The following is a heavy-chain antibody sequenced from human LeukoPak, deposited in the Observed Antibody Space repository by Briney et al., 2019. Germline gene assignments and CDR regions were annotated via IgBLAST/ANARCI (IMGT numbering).Heavy chain of an antibody. D-gene: IGHD5-24*01. CDR3: ARGPYLAMANIDY. J-gene: IGHJ4*02. CDR2: IYHSGST. V-gene: IGHV4-38-2*02. Sequence: PSETLSLTCTVSGYSISSGYYWGWIRQPPGKGLEWIGSIYHSGSTYYNPSLKSRVTISVDTSKNQFSLRLSSVTATDTAIYYCARGPYLAMANIDYWGQGTLVTVSS. CDR1: GYSISSGYY.